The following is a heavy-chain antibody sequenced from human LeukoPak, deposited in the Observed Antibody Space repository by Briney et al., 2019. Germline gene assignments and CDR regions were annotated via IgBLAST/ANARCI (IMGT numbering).Heavy chain of an antibody. CDR3: ARDESSSWYPHCGGDCYPPPWVY. D-gene: IGHD2-21*02. CDR1: GGTLSSYA. Sequence: SVKVSCKASGGTLSSYAISWVRQAPGQGLEWMGRIIPILGIANYAQKFQGRVTITADKSTSTAYMELSSLRSEDTAVYYCARDESSSWYPHCGGDCYPPPWVYWGQGTLVTVSS. V-gene: IGHV1-69*04. CDR2: IIPILGIA. J-gene: IGHJ4*02.